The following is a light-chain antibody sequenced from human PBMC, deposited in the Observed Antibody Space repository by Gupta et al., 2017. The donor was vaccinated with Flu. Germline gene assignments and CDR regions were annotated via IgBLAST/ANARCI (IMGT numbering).Light chain of an antibody. CDR2: QVS. V-gene: IGKV2-30*01. J-gene: IGKJ1*01. CDR3: MQGSRWPWA. CDR1: QSLVYSDGNTF. Sequence: ISCRSSQSLVYSDGNTFLHWFQQRPGQSPRRLVYQVSHRESGVPDRFSGSGSGTDFTLKISRVEAEDVGVYYCMQGSRWPWAFGQGTKVEIK.